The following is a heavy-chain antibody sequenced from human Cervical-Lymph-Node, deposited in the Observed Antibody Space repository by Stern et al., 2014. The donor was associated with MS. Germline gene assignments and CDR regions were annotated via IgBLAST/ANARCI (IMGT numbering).Heavy chain of an antibody. V-gene: IGHV2-5*02. D-gene: IGHD2-15*01. CDR3: AHSRVKYCRGGTCYSSLFDY. CDR2: LYWDEDK. Sequence: QVTLKESGPTLVKPTQTVTLTCTLSGFSVATAGVGVGWIRQPPGKALEWLAILYWDEDKLYSPSLKNRLTIIKDTSKNQVVLTMTNVDPVDTATYYCAHSRVKYCRGGTCYSSLFDYWGQGTLVTVSS. CDR1: GFSVATAGVG. J-gene: IGHJ4*02.